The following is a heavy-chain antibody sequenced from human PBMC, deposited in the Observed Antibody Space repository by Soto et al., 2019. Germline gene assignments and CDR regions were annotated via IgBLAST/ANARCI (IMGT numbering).Heavy chain of an antibody. J-gene: IGHJ4*02. CDR2: IHAGNGNT. CDR1: GYTIRSYA. Sequence: QVQLVQSGADVEQPGASEKVSCKASGYTIRSYAIHWVRQAPGQGLEWMGWIHAGNGNTKYSQSFQGRVTISRDTSATTAYMELNSLRSEDTAVYYCARGVAFLDYWGQGTLVTVSS. V-gene: IGHV1-3*01. D-gene: IGHD2-15*01. CDR3: ARGVAFLDY.